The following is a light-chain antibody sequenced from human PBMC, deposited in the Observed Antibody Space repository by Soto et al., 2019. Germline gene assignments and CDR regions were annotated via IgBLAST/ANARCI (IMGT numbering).Light chain of an antibody. J-gene: IGKJ5*01. CDR3: QQFDNLPFT. Sequence: DILMTQSPSSLSASVGDRVTIICQASQDINNYLNWYQQKPGKAPKLLIYDSSNLEIGVPSRFSGSGYGTRFSFTISSLQPEDIATYYCQQFDNLPFTFGQGTRLEIK. CDR2: DSS. CDR1: QDINNY. V-gene: IGKV1-33*01.